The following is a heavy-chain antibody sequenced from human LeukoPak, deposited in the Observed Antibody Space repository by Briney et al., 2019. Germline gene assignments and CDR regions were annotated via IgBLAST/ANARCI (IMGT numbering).Heavy chain of an antibody. D-gene: IGHD3-9*01. CDR2: IDYDSSHI. J-gene: IGHJ4*02. CDR1: GFTFSNSA. V-gene: IGHV3-21*01. CDR3: ARDPLRYLRVGHYDY. Sequence: GGSLRLSCAASGFTFSNSAMNWVRQGPGKGLDWVSSIDYDSSHIYYAASVRGRFTISRDNARNSVYLQMNGLRVEDTAVYYCARDPLRYLRVGHYDYWGQGTLVAVSS.